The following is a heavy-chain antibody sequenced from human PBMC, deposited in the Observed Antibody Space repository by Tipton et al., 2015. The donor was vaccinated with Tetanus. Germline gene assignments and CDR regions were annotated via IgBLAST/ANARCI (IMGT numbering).Heavy chain of an antibody. J-gene: IGHJ3*01. CDR3: SRGGLPRPGADAFDF. V-gene: IGHV3-23*03. CDR1: GFNLNNYA. CDR2: IYGGGSST. Sequence: SLRLSCAASGFNLNNYAMSWVRQAPGKGLEWVSVIYGGGSSTYYADSVKGRFTISRDNSKNSLYLQMDSLRDEDSAVYYCSRGGLPRPGADAFDFWGQGAMVTVSS. D-gene: IGHD3-10*01.